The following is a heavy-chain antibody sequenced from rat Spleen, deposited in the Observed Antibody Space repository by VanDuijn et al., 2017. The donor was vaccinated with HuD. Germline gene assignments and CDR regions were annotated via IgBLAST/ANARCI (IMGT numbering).Heavy chain of an antibody. J-gene: IGHJ4*01. D-gene: IGHD4-3*01. CDR2: ISYSGST. CDR3: ARYNSGYGNVMDA. Sequence: EVQLQESGPGLVKPSQSLSLTCSVTGYSITSNYWGWIRKSPGNKMEWMGYISYSGSTSYNPSLKSRISITRDTSKNQFFLQLNSVTTEDTATYYCARYNSGYGNVMDAWGQGASVTVSS. CDR1: GYSITSNY. V-gene: IGHV3-1*01.